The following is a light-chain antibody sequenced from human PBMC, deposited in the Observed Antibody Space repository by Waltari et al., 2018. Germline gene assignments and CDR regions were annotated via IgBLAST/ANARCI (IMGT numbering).Light chain of an antibody. Sequence: SCRASQGVWRAFACDQEKPGRAPRLLNYGASNRATGIPDRFSGSGSGTDFSLIISRLEPEDFAVYYCQHYVSLPVTFGQGTKVEIK. J-gene: IGKJ1*01. CDR3: QHYVSLPVT. CDR2: GAS. CDR1: QGVWRAF. V-gene: IGKV3-20*01.